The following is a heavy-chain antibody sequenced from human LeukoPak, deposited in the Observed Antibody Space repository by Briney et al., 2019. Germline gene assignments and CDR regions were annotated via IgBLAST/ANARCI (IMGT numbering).Heavy chain of an antibody. V-gene: IGHV3-15*01. CDR1: GFTFSNAW. CDR2: IKSKTDGGTT. Sequence: GGSLRLSCAASGFTFSNAWMSWVRHAPGKGLEWVGRIKSKTDGGTTDYAAPVKGRFTISRDDSKNTLYLQMNSLKTEDTAVYYCTTARVTVTTSYGMDVWGQGTTVTVSS. D-gene: IGHD4-17*01. J-gene: IGHJ6*02. CDR3: TTARVTVTTSYGMDV.